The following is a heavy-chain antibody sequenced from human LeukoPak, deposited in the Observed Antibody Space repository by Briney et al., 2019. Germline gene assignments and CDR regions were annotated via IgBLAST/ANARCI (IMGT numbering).Heavy chain of an antibody. CDR1: GFTFSSFW. Sequence: HAGGSLRLSCAASGFTFSSFWIYWVRHAPGKGLVWVSRIKSDGSETLYADSVKGRFSISRDNAKNTLYLQMNSLRAEDSAVYYCARVRMGDDFNPFDYWGQGTLVTVSS. CDR2: IKSDGSET. J-gene: IGHJ4*02. V-gene: IGHV3-74*01. CDR3: ARVRMGDDFNPFDY. D-gene: IGHD3-16*01.